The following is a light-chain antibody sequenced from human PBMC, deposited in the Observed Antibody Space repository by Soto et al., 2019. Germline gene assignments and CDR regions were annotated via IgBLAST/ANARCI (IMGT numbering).Light chain of an antibody. Sequence: QSVLTQPPSVSGAPGQRVTIPCTGSSSNIGAGYAVHWYQQLPGTAPKLLIYGNTNRPSGFPDRYSGSRSDSSASLAITGLQAEDEADYYCQAYDSSLSGSNVVFGGGTKLTVL. CDR3: QAYDSSLSGSNVV. J-gene: IGLJ2*01. CDR2: GNT. CDR1: SSNIGAGYA. V-gene: IGLV1-40*01.